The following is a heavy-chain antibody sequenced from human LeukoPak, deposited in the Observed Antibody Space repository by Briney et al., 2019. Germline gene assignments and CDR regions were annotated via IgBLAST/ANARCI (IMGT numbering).Heavy chain of an antibody. Sequence: GGSLRLSCAASGFNFSIYAMSWVRQAPGRGLQWVSTISNSGGTTYYADSVKGRFTISRDDSENTLYLQMNSLRAEDTAVYYCAKATGYLLWGQGTLVTVSS. CDR1: GFNFSIYA. CDR2: ISNSGGTT. CDR3: AKATGYLL. D-gene: IGHD1-14*01. J-gene: IGHJ4*02. V-gene: IGHV3-23*01.